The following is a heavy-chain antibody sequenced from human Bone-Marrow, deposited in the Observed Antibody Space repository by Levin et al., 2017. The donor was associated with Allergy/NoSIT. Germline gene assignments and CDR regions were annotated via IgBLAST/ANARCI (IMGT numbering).Heavy chain of an antibody. V-gene: IGHV2-5*02. Sequence: SGPTLVKPTQTLTLTCTFSGFSLSTSGVGVGWIRQPPGKALEWLSLIYCDDDKRYIPSLKSRLPITKDTSKNQVVLTMTNMDRVETATYYCAHDGSSSTQYYFDYWGQGTLVTVSS. CDR1: GFSLSTSGVG. CDR2: IYCDDDK. J-gene: IGHJ4*02. D-gene: IGHD6-6*01. CDR3: AHDGSSSTQYYFDY.